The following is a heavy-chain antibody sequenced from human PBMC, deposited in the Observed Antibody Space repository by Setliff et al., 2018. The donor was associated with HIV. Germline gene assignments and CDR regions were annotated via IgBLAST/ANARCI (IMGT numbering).Heavy chain of an antibody. CDR2: IYYTGST. CDR3: ARIVRWELVATSTFFYYYMDV. V-gene: IGHV4-39*01. J-gene: IGHJ6*03. Sequence: LTCTVSGGSISSYYWAWIRQHPGKGLEYIGNIYYTGSTHHNPSLESRVAASVDTSKNQFSLKLSSVTAADTVVYYCARIVRWELVATSTFFYYYMDVWGKGTTVTVSS. D-gene: IGHD1-26*01. CDR1: GGSISSYY.